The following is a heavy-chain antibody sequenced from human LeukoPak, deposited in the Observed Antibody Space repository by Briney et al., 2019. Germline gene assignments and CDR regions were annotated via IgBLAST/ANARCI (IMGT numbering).Heavy chain of an antibody. J-gene: IGHJ6*03. V-gene: IGHV4-61*02. Sequence: SQTLSLTCTVSGDSISSGSYYWSWIRQPAGKGLEWIGRIYTSGNTNYNPSLKSRVTISVDTSKNQFSLKLSSVTAADTAVYHCATERDYYYYMDVWGKGTTVTVSS. CDR1: GDSISSGSYY. CDR2: IYTSGNT. CDR3: ATERDYYYYMDV.